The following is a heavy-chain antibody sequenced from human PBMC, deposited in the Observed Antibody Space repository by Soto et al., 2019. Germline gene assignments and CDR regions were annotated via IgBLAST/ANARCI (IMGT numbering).Heavy chain of an antibody. CDR1: GYTFTSYG. J-gene: IGHJ4*02. CDR2: ISAYNGNT. Sequence: ASVKVSCKASGYTFTSYGISWVRQAPGQGLEWMGWISAYNGNTNYAQKFQGRVTITADESTSTAYMELSSLRSEDTSVYYCARGPQWDLLGYFDYWGQGTLVPVSS. D-gene: IGHD1-26*01. CDR3: ARGPQWDLLGYFDY. V-gene: IGHV1-18*01.